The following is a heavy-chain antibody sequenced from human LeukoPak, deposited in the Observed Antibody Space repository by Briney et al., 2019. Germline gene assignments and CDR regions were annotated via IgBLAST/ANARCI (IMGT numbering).Heavy chain of an antibody. J-gene: IGHJ4*02. CDR3: AKDRLRFLEWSRPVDF. V-gene: IGHV3-23*01. D-gene: IGHD3-3*01. Sequence: GGSLRLSCAASGFTFSSYAMSWVRQAPGKGLEWVSAISGSGGSTYYADSVKGRFTISRDNSKNTLYLQMNSLRAEDTAVYYCAKDRLRFLEWSRPVDFWGQGTLVTVSS. CDR2: ISGSGGST. CDR1: GFTFSSYA.